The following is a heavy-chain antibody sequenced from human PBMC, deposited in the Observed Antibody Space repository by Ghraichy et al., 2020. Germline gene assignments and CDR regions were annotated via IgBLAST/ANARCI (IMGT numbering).Heavy chain of an antibody. CDR2: ISAYTTNT. D-gene: IGHD3-22*01. Sequence: ASVKVSCKIAGATSELKSLRWISYAVFRLQKLRGWISAYTTNTNYAQNLQGRVTMTTDTSTSTAYMELRSLRSDDTAVFYCARVGSMMLDSWGQGTLVTVS. V-gene: IGHV1-18*01. J-gene: IGHJ4*02. CDR3: ARVGSMMLDS. CDR1: GATSELKS.